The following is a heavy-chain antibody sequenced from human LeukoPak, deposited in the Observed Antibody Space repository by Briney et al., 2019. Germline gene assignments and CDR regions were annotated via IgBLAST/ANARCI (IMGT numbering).Heavy chain of an antibody. D-gene: IGHD3-16*02. Sequence: GGSLRLSCAASGFTFSNYWMHWGRQAPGKGLVWVSRINTDGSSTTYADSVKGRFTISRDNSKNTLYLQMNSLRAEDTAVYYCAKDPDRSYRSYYFGYWGQGTLVTVSS. CDR1: GFTFSNYW. CDR2: INTDGSST. CDR3: AKDPDRSYRSYYFGY. J-gene: IGHJ4*02. V-gene: IGHV3-74*01.